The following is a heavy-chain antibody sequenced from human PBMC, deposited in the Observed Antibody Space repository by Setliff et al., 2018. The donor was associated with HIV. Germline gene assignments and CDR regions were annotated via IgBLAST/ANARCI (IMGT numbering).Heavy chain of an antibody. CDR1: GGSFSGYY. J-gene: IGHJ4*02. Sequence: PSETLSLTCAVYGGSFSGYYWSWIRQPPGKGLEWIGEINPVGRNDNYNPSLNNRAAIVLDTSKNQFSLWLTSVTAADTAVYYCARVGLRFKYTFDYWGQGMLVTVSS. V-gene: IGHV4-34*04. CDR3: ARVGLRFKYTFDY. D-gene: IGHD5-12*01. CDR2: INPVGRND.